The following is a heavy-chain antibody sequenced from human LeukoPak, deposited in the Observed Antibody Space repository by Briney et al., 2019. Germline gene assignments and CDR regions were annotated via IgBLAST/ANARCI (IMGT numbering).Heavy chain of an antibody. CDR2: INHSGST. CDR1: GGSFSGYY. V-gene: IGHV4-34*01. J-gene: IGHJ4*02. Sequence: SETLSLTCAVYGGSFSGYYWSWIRQPPGKGLEWVGEINHSGSTNYNPSLKSRVTISVDTSKNQFSLKLSSVTAAGTAVYYCARADYDILTGYYKGLDYWGQGTMVTVSS. CDR3: ARADYDILTGYYKGLDY. D-gene: IGHD3-9*01.